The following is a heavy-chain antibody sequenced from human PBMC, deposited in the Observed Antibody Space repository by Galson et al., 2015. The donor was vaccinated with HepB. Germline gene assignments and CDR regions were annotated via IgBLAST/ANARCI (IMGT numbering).Heavy chain of an antibody. J-gene: IGHJ4*02. Sequence: SLRLSCAASGFTFSSYWMSWVRQAPGKGLEWVAKIKQDGSEEDYVDSVKGRFTISRDNAKNSLYLQMNSLRAEDTAVYYCARVAGYDFWSGHYVYQRYFDSWGQGTLVTVSS. CDR1: GFTFSSYW. CDR3: ARVAGYDFWSGHYVYQRYFDS. V-gene: IGHV3-7*01. CDR2: IKQDGSEE. D-gene: IGHD3-3*01.